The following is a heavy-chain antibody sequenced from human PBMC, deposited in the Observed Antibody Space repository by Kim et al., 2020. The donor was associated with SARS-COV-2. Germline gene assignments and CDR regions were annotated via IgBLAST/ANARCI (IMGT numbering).Heavy chain of an antibody. CDR2: ISFDGTDT. V-gene: IGHV3-30*04. J-gene: IGHJ4*02. CDR3: AGGQPILWWGFFTW. D-gene: IGHD2-21*01. Sequence: GGSLRLSCAASGFTFGNYAMHWVRQAPGRGLEWLAVISFDGTDTYYADSVKGRFTISRDNSNKTVYLQMNTLKSEDTAVYFCAGGQPILWWGFFTWWGQGSLVTVSS. CDR1: GFTFGNYA.